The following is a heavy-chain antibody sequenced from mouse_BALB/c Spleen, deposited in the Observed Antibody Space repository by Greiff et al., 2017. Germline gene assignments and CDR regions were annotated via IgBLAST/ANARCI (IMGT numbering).Heavy chain of an antibody. D-gene: IGHD1-2*01. J-gene: IGHJ2*01. Sequence: VQLQQSGTVLARPGASVKMSCKASGYSFTSYWMHWVKQRPGQGLEWIGAIYPGNSDTSYNQKFKGKAKLTAVTSASTAYMELSSLTNEDSAVYYCTRYYGYVSPFDYWGQGTTLTVSS. CDR3: TRYYGYVSPFDY. CDR1: GYSFTSYW. V-gene: IGHV1-5*01. CDR2: IYPGNSDT.